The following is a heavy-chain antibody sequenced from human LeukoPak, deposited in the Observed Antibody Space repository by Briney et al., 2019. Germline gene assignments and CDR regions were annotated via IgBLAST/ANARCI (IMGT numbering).Heavy chain of an antibody. Sequence: PGGSLRLSCTASGFTLSSYAMSWVRQAPGEGLEWVSTISGSADNTNYAEAVKGRFTISRDNAQNSMYLQMNSLRVEDTAVYYCTSWGDTTAEYFQRWGQGTLVTVSS. D-gene: IGHD2-21*02. J-gene: IGHJ1*01. CDR1: GFTLSSYA. CDR3: TSWGDTTAEYFQR. CDR2: ISGSADNT. V-gene: IGHV3-23*01.